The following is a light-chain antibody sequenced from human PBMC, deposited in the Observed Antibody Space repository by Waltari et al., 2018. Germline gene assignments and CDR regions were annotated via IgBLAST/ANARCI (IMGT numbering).Light chain of an antibody. CDR1: KLGSRY. J-gene: IGLJ2*01. CDR2: QDS. CDR3: QTWVNGTVI. V-gene: IGLV3-1*01. Sequence: SYELTQPPSVSVSPGQTLTITCSGAKLGSRYTCWYQQRAGQSPIMLIFQDSKRPSGIPERFSGSNSGNTAALTISGAQSMDEADYYCQTWVNGTVIFGGGTKVTVL.